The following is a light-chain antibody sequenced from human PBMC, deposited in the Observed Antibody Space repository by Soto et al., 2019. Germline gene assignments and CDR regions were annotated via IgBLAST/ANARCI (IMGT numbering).Light chain of an antibody. CDR3: QQCYSSPLT. CDR1: QSVSGN. Sequence: VMTQSPATLYVSPGERATLSCRASQSVSGNLTWYQHKAGQAPRLLIYGASSMPTGIPSRISGSGSGTEFSLTISRLQSEDFAVYYCQQCYSSPLTFGGGTKVEIK. J-gene: IGKJ4*02. CDR2: GAS. V-gene: IGKV3-15*01.